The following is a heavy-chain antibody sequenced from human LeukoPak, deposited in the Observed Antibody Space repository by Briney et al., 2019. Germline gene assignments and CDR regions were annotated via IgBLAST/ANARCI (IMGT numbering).Heavy chain of an antibody. D-gene: IGHD7-27*01. J-gene: IGHJ4*02. Sequence: PGGSLRLSCAASGFTFSSYAMSWVRQAPGKGLEWVSGVSPPGGGTYYADSVKGRFTISRDDSKNTLSLQMNSLRVEDTAVYYCARDLAWGAFDYWGQGTLVTVSS. CDR1: GFTFSSYA. CDR2: VSPPGGGT. CDR3: ARDLAWGAFDY. V-gene: IGHV3-23*01.